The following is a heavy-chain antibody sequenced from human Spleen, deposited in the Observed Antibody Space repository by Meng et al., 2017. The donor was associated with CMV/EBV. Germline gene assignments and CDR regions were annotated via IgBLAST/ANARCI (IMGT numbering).Heavy chain of an antibody. CDR3: AREPYYYDSSIYSGWFDP. J-gene: IGHJ5*02. D-gene: IGHD3-22*01. CDR1: GGSIIPYF. V-gene: IGHV4-59*01. Sequence: SETLSLTCSVSGGSIIPYFWYWMRQPPGKGLEWIAYISNSGNTNYNPSLKRRVTISVDTSKNQISLRLSPVIAADTAVYYCAREPYYYDSSIYSGWFDPWGQGTLVTVSS. CDR2: ISNSGNT.